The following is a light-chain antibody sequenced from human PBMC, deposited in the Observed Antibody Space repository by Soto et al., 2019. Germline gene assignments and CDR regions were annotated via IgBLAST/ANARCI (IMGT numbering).Light chain of an antibody. Sequence: QSVLTQPASVSGSPGQSITISCTGTSSDVGRYNYVSWYQHHPGKAPKLIIFEVSNRPSGVSNRFSASKSGSTASLTISGLQAEDEADYYCSTYTSIKTVVFGGGTKLTVL. CDR3: STYTSIKTVV. V-gene: IGLV2-14*01. CDR1: SSDVGRYNY. CDR2: EVS. J-gene: IGLJ2*01.